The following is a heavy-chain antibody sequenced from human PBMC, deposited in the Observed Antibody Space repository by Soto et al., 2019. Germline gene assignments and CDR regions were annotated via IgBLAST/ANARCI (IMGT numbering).Heavy chain of an antibody. Sequence: ASVKVSCKASGYTFTSYGISWVRQAPGQGLEWMGWMNPYSGNTSYAQKFQGRVTMTRNTSISTAYMELSSLRSEDTAVYYCARGIPPRGMDVWGQGTTVTVSS. CDR3: ARGIPPRGMDV. V-gene: IGHV1-8*02. CDR1: GYTFTSYG. J-gene: IGHJ6*02. D-gene: IGHD2-21*01. CDR2: MNPYSGNT.